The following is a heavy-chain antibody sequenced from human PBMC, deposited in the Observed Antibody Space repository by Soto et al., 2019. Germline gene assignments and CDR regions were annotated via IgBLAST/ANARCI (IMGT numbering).Heavy chain of an antibody. CDR2: VGGNGLET. D-gene: IGHD3-9*01. J-gene: IGHJ4*02. V-gene: IGHV3-23*01. CDR3: AARTGYHFNY. CDR1: GFIFSNYA. Sequence: EVQLLESGGGLVQPGGSLRLSCAASGFIFSNYAMNWVRQAPGKGREWVSAVGGNGLETYYAESVKGRFTISRDNSKNTLYLQMNSLRAEDPAVYYCAARTGYHFNYCGQGTLVTVSS.